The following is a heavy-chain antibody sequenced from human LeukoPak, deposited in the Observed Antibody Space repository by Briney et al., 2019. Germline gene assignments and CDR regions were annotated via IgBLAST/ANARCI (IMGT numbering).Heavy chain of an antibody. V-gene: IGHV3-15*01. CDR3: TTIPRMDPAGYFDY. CDR1: GFTFSNAW. Sequence: PGGSLRLSCAASGFTFSNAWMSWVRQAPGKGLEWVGRMRSKADGGTTDYAAPVKGRFTISRDDSKNTLYLEMNSLKSEDTAVYYCTTIPRMDPAGYFDYWGQGTLVTVSS. D-gene: IGHD5-18*01. CDR2: MRSKADGGTT. J-gene: IGHJ4*02.